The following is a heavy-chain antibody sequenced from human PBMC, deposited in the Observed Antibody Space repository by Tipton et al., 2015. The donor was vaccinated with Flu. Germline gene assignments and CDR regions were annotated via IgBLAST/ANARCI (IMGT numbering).Heavy chain of an antibody. D-gene: IGHD2-15*01. J-gene: IGHJ3*01. Sequence: TLSLTCTVSGGSISSGSYYWSWIRQPAGKGLEWIGRIYTSGSTNYNPSLKSRVTISVDTSKNHFSLTMSSVTAADTAVYYCARTAVVGVGAPPLAFDVCGRETMVTVSS. CDR1: GGSISSGSYY. CDR3: ARTAVVGVGAPPLAFDV. CDR2: IYTSGST. V-gene: IGHV4-61*02.